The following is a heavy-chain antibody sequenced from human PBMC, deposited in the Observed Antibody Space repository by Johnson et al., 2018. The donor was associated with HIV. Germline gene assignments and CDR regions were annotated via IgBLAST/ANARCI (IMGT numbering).Heavy chain of an antibody. D-gene: IGHD5-24*01. V-gene: IGHV3-33*01. CDR2: IWYDGINK. Sequence: QVQLVESGGGVVQPGRSLRLSCAASGFTFSTYDMHWVRQAPGKGLEWVAIIWYDGINKYYADSVKGRFTISRDNSKNTLYLQMNSLRAEDTAVYYCARGRDGYNADAFDIWGQGTMVTVSS. CDR1: GFTFSTYD. CDR3: ARGRDGYNADAFDI. J-gene: IGHJ3*02.